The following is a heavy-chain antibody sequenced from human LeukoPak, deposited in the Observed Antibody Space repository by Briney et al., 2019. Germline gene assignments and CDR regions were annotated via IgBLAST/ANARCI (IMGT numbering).Heavy chain of an antibody. Sequence: PGGSLRLSCAASGFTFRSSEMNWVRQAPGKGLEWVSYISDGGKTKYYADSVKGRFTISRDNSKNTLYLQMNSLRAEDTAVYYCARHGSITMVRGRLRYYYMDVWGKGTTVTISS. J-gene: IGHJ6*03. CDR1: GFTFRSSE. CDR2: ISDGGKTK. V-gene: IGHV3-48*03. D-gene: IGHD3-10*01. CDR3: ARHGSITMVRGRLRYYYMDV.